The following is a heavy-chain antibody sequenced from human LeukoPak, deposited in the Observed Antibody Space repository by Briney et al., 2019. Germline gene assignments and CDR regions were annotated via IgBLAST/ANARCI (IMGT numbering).Heavy chain of an antibody. CDR2: IYYSGST. J-gene: IGHJ4*02. D-gene: IGHD4-23*01. V-gene: IGHV4-31*03. CDR3: ARLRWSGFDY. Sequence: SETLSLTCIVSGGSISSGGYYWSWIRQHPGKGLEWIGYIYYSGSTNYNPSLKSRVTISVDTSKNQFSLKLSSVTAADTAVYYCARLRWSGFDYWGQGTLVTVSS. CDR1: GGSISSGGYY.